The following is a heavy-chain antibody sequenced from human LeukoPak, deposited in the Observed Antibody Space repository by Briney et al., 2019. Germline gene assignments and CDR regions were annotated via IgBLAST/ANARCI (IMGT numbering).Heavy chain of an antibody. CDR1: GFTFSSYG. J-gene: IGHJ6*03. CDR3: AKGATMVRGGIYYYYYYMDV. CDR2: ISGSGGST. D-gene: IGHD3-10*01. Sequence: GGTLRPSCAASGFTFSSYGMSWVRQAPGKGLEWVSAISGSGGSTYYADSVKGRFTISRDNSKNTLYLQMNSLRAEDTAVYYCAKGATMVRGGIYYYYYYMDVWGKGTTVTISS. V-gene: IGHV3-23*01.